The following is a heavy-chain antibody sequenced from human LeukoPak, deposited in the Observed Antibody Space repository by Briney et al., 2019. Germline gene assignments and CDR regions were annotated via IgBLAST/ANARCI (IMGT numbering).Heavy chain of an antibody. CDR3: ARDRKTTELWFGEILDY. D-gene: IGHD3-10*01. J-gene: IGHJ4*02. CDR2: ISYDGSNK. Sequence: GGSLRLSCAASGFTFSSYSMNWVRQAPGKGLEWVAVISYDGSNKYYADSVKGRFTISRDNSKNTLYLQMNSLRAEDTAVYYCARDRKTTELWFGEILDYWGQGTLVTVSS. V-gene: IGHV3-30*03. CDR1: GFTFSSYS.